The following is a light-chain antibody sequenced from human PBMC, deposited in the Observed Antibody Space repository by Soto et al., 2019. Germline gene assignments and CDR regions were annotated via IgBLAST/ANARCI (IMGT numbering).Light chain of an antibody. J-gene: IGLJ2*01. CDR1: SSDVGSYNL. Sequence: QSVLTQPASVSGSPGQSITISCTGTSSDVGSYNLVSWYQQHPGKAPKLMIFEVNKRPSGVSNRFSGSKSGNTASLTISGLQAEDEADYYCCSYAGSSTLVFGGGTKLTV. CDR3: CSYAGSSTLV. V-gene: IGLV2-23*02. CDR2: EVN.